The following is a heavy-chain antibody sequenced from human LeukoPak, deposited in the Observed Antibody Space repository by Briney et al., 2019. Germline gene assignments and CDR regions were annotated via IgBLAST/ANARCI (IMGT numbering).Heavy chain of an antibody. CDR1: GGTFSSYA. Sequence: SVKVSCKASGGTFSSYAISWVRQAPGQGLEWMERIIPIFGTANYAQKFQGRVTITTDESTSTAYMELSSLRSEDTAVYYCARDSGYSSSWYPKMAYYFDYWGQGTLVTVSS. D-gene: IGHD6-13*01. J-gene: IGHJ4*02. V-gene: IGHV1-69*05. CDR2: IIPIFGTA. CDR3: ARDSGYSSSWYPKMAYYFDY.